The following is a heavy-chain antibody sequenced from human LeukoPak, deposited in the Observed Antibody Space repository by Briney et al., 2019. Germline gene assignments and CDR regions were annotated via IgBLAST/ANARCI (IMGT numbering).Heavy chain of an antibody. J-gene: IGHJ4*02. D-gene: IGHD4-17*01. CDR3: ARDYADYVGYFFFDY. CDR2: ISGGGEIT. V-gene: IGHV3-23*01. Sequence: GGPLRLSCAASGFTFDNYAMNWVRQAPGKGLEWVSSISGGGEITYYADSAKGRFTISRDNSQNTLYLQMNSLRAEDTAVYYCARDYADYVGYFFFDYWGQGTLVTVSS. CDR1: GFTFDNYA.